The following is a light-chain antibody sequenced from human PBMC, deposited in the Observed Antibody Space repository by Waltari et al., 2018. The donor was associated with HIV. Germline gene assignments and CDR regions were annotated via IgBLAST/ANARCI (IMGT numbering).Light chain of an antibody. CDR3: CSYAGSYTFV. V-gene: IGLV2-11*01. CDR2: DAT. J-gene: IGLJ3*02. CDR1: SSDVAGYNS. Sequence: QSALTQPRSVSGSPGQSVAISCTGTSSDVAGYNSVSWSQQDPGKALKRMIHDATRRPAGVPDRFSGSKSGNTAGLTIAGLQAEDEADYYCCSYAGSYTFVFGGGTKLTVL.